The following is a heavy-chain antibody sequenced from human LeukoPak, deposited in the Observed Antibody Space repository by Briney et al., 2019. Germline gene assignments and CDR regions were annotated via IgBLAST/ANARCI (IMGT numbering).Heavy chain of an antibody. CDR3: TRERRYSSSPIWADDY. CDR1: GFTFGDYA. Sequence: PGGSLRLSCTASGFTFGDYAMSWVRQAPGKGLEWVGFIRSKAYGGTTEYAASVKGRFSISRDDSKSIAYLQMNSLKTEDTAVYYCTRERRYSSSPIWADDYWGQGTLVTVSS. V-gene: IGHV3-49*04. J-gene: IGHJ4*02. CDR2: IRSKAYGGTT. D-gene: IGHD6-13*01.